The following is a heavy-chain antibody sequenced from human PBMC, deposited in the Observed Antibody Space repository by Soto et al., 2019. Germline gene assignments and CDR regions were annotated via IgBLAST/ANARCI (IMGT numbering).Heavy chain of an antibody. V-gene: IGHV4-59*08. CDR2: IYYSGST. CDR1: GGSISSYY. Sequence: SETLSLTCTVSGGSISSYYWSWIRQPPGKGLEWIGYIYYSGSTNYNPSLKSRVTISVDTSKNQFSLKLSSVTAADTAVYYCAKGAHGYYYYMDVWGKGTTVTVSS. CDR3: AKGAHGYYYYMDV. J-gene: IGHJ6*03.